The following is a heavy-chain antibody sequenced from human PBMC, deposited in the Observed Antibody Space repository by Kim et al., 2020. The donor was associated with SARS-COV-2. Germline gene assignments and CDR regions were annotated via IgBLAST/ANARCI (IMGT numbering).Heavy chain of an antibody. CDR3: ATQYTVTTMGGLDY. V-gene: IGHV3-66*02. CDR2: IYSGGST. D-gene: IGHD4-17*01. Sequence: GGSLRLSCAASGFTVSSNYMSWVRQAPGKGLEWVSVIYSGGSTYYADSVKGRFTISRDNSKNTLYLQMNSLRAEDTAVYYCATQYTVTTMGGLDYWGQGTLVTVSS. J-gene: IGHJ4*02. CDR1: GFTVSSNY.